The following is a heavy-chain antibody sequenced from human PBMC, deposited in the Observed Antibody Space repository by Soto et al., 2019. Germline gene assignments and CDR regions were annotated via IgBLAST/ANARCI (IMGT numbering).Heavy chain of an antibody. Sequence: ASVKVSCKASGYTFTGYYMHWVRQAPGQGLEWMGWINPNSGGTNYAQKFQGWVTMTRDTSISTAYMELSRLRSDDTAVYYCARGAEEYYDILTGYSEPYYYYYMAVWGKGATVTVSS. D-gene: IGHD3-9*01. V-gene: IGHV1-2*04. J-gene: IGHJ6*03. CDR1: GYTFTGYY. CDR2: INPNSGGT. CDR3: ARGAEEYYDILTGYSEPYYYYYMAV.